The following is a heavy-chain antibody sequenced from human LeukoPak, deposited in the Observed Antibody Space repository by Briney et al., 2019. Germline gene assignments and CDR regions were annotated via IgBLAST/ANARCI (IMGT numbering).Heavy chain of an antibody. CDR2: MNPNSGNT. J-gene: IGHJ4*01. Sequence: ASVKVSCKASGYTFTSYAMNWVRQATGQGLEWMGWMNPNSGNTGYAQKFQGRVTLTRNTSISTAYMELSSLRSEDTAVYYCARWDDILTGQPSNYWGQGTLVTVSS. D-gene: IGHD3-9*01. CDR3: ARWDDILTGQPSNY. CDR1: GYTFTSYA. V-gene: IGHV1-8*02.